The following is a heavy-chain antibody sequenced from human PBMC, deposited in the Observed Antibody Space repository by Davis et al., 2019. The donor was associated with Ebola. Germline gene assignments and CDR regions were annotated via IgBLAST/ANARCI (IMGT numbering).Heavy chain of an antibody. V-gene: IGHV4-34*01. CDR3: ARTVGATFY. Sequence: SETLSLTCAVYGGSFSGYYWSWIRPPPGKGLEWIGEINHSGSTNYNPSLKSRVTISVDTSKNQFSLKLSSVTAADTAVYYCARTVGATFYWGQGTLVTVSS. CDR2: INHSGST. J-gene: IGHJ4*02. CDR1: GGSFSGYY. D-gene: IGHD1-26*01.